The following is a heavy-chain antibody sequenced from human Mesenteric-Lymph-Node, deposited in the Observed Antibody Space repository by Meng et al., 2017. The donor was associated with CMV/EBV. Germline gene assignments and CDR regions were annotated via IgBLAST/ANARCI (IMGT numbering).Heavy chain of an antibody. CDR3: ARDLANFWSGYYPPPDAFDI. Sequence: GGSLRLSCAASGFTFSSYWMSWVRQAPGKGLEWVANIKQDGSEKYYVDSVKGRFTISRDNAKNSLYLQMNSLRAEDTAVYYCARDLANFWSGYYPPPDAFDIWGQGTMVTVSS. D-gene: IGHD3-3*01. J-gene: IGHJ3*02. V-gene: IGHV3-7*01. CDR2: IKQDGSEK. CDR1: GFTFSSYW.